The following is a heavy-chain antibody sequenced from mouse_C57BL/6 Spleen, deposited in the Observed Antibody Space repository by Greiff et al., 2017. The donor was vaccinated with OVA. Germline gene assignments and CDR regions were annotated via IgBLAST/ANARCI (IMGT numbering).Heavy chain of an antibody. CDR1: GYTFTSYW. CDR2: IHPNSGST. J-gene: IGHJ1*03. V-gene: IGHV1-64*01. D-gene: IGHD1-1*01. Sequence: QVQLQQPGAELVKPGASVKLSCKASGYTFTSYWMHWVKQRPGQGLEWIGMIHPNSGSTNYNEKFKSKATLTVDKSSSTAYMQLSSLTSEDSAVYYGARSEGSRHWYFDVWGTGTTVTVSS. CDR3: ARSEGSRHWYFDV.